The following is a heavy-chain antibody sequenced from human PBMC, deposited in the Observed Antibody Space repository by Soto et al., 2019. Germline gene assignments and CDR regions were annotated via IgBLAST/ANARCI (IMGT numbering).Heavy chain of an antibody. CDR3: ARVLRSSGPYYFDF. V-gene: IGHV2-26*01. CDR1: GFSLTNTRMG. CDR2: IFSNDEK. D-gene: IGHD6-19*01. Sequence: SGPTLVNPTETLTLTCTVSGFSLTNTRMGVSWIRQPPGKALEWLAHIFSNDEKSYSTSLNSRPTISKDTSKSQVVLNITNMDPVDTATFYCARVLRSSGPYYFDFWGQGTLVTVSS. J-gene: IGHJ4*02.